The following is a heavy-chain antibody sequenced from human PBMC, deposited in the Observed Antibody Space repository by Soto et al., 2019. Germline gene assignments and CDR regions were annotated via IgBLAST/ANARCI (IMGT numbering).Heavy chain of an antibody. J-gene: IGHJ4*02. CDR1: GFTFSSYA. D-gene: IGHD3-22*01. Sequence: EVQLLESGGGLVQPGGSLRLSCAASGFTFSSYAMSWVRQAPGKGLEWVSAISGSGGSTYYADSVKGRFTISRDNSKNPLQLQMNSLRAEATAVYYCANWRLYDSSGYYYSWGQGTLVTVSS. CDR3: ANWRLYDSSGYYYS. CDR2: ISGSGGST. V-gene: IGHV3-23*01.